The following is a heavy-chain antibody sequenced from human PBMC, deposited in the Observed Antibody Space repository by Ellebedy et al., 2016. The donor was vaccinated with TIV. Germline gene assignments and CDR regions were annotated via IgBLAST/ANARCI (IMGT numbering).Heavy chain of an antibody. D-gene: IGHD2-21*02. CDR1: GYTFTSYS. Sequence: ASVKVSCXTSGYTFTSYSINWVRQAPGQGLEWMGWISGFNGDTNFAQQFQGRVTLTTDTSTSTAYMELRSLRPDDTAVHFCARVLVTAQSDYWGQGTLVTVSS. CDR3: ARVLVTAQSDY. CDR2: ISGFNGDT. J-gene: IGHJ4*02. V-gene: IGHV1-18*04.